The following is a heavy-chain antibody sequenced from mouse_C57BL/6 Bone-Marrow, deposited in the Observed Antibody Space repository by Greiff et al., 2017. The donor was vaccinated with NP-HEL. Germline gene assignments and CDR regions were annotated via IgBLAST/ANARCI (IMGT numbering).Heavy chain of an antibody. CDR2: IDPSDSYT. Sequence: VQLQQPGAELVMPGASVKLSCKASGYTFTSYWMHWVKQRPGQGLEWIGEIDPSDSYTNYNQKFKGKSTLPVDKSSSTAYMQLSSLTSEDSAVYDWAREGATVVALDYWGQGTTLTVSS. V-gene: IGHV1-69*01. J-gene: IGHJ2*01. CDR1: GYTFTSYW. CDR3: AREGATVVALDY. D-gene: IGHD1-1*01.